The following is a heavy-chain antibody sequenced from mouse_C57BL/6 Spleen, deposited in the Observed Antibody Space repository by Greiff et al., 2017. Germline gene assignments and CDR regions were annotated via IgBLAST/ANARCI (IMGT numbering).Heavy chain of an antibody. D-gene: IGHD1-1*01. CDR3: ARGAHYYGSSYKYFDY. V-gene: IGHV1-26*01. Sequence: EVQLQQSGPELVKPGASVKISCKASGYTFTDYYMNWVKQSHGKSLEWIGDINPNNGGTSYNQKFKGKATLTVDKSSSTAYMELRSLTSEDSAVYYCARGAHYYGSSYKYFDYWGQGTTLTVSS. J-gene: IGHJ2*01. CDR2: INPNNGGT. CDR1: GYTFTDYY.